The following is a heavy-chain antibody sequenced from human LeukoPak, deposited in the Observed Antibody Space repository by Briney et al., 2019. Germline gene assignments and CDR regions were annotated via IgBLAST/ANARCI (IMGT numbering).Heavy chain of an antibody. Sequence: PGGSLRLSCAAPAFTFSSYGMSWVRQAPGKGLEWVSAISGDGRDIFYADAVEGRFTISRVNAKNTPYLQMNSLRDEDTALDLCAIHGGGTLRVEAFDVWGQGTMVTISS. CDR1: AFTFSSYG. D-gene: IGHD1-1*01. CDR3: AIHGGGTLRVEAFDV. V-gene: IGHV3-23*01. J-gene: IGHJ3*01. CDR2: ISGDGRDI.